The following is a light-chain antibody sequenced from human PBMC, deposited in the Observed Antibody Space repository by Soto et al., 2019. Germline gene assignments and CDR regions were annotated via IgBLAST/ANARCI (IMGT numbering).Light chain of an antibody. Sequence: QSALTQPASVSGSPGQSITISCTGTSSDVGGYNYVSWYQQHPGKAPKLMIYDVSNRPSGVSNRFSGSKSGNTASLTISGLQAEDEADYYCSSYTSSSPSVVFGGGTKVTV. CDR3: SSYTSSSPSVV. J-gene: IGLJ2*01. V-gene: IGLV2-14*01. CDR1: SSDVGGYNY. CDR2: DVS.